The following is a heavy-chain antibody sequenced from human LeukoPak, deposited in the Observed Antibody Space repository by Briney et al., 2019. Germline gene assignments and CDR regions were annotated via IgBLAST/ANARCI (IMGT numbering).Heavy chain of an antibody. D-gene: IGHD1-20*01. J-gene: IGHJ4*02. CDR1: GGSFSGYY. CDR3: ARVDNWNLFDY. Sequence: PSETLSLTCAVYGGSFSGYYWSWIRQPPGKGLEWIGEINHSGSTYYNPSLKSRVTISVDTSKNQFSLKLSSVTAADTAVYYCARVDNWNLFDYWGQGTLVTVSS. CDR2: INHSGST. V-gene: IGHV4-34*01.